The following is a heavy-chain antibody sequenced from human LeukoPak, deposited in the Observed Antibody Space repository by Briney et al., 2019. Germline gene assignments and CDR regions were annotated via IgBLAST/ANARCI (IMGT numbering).Heavy chain of an antibody. Sequence: PSETLSLTCTVSGYSISSGYYWGWIRQPPGQGLEWIGYIYYSGSTNYNPSLKSRVTISVDTSKNQFSLKLSSVTAADTAVYYCARVARGSSSDYWGQGTLVTVSS. V-gene: IGHV4-61*01. D-gene: IGHD6-6*01. CDR1: GYSISSGYY. CDR3: ARVARGSSSDY. J-gene: IGHJ4*02. CDR2: IYYSGST.